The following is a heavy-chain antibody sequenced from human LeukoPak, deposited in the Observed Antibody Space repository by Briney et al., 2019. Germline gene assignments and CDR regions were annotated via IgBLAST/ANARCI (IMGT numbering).Heavy chain of an antibody. CDR2: ITDSGANT. D-gene: IGHD1-1*01. CDR1: GFTFSSFA. J-gene: IGHJ4*02. CDR3: AKSRSGSANWALQIFDN. V-gene: IGHV3-23*01. Sequence: PGGSLRLSCAASGFTFSSFAMSWVRQAPGKGLEWVSTITDSGANTYYADSVKGRFTISRDNSGTTLFLQMNSLRAEDTAVYFCAKSRSGSANWALQIFDNWGQGTLVTVSS.